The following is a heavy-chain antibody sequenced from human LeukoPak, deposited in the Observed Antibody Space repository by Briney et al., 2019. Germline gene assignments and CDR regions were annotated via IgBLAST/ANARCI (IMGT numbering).Heavy chain of an antibody. CDR3: ARDYWSEIVLEPAFDY. J-gene: IGHJ4*02. CDR1: GFTFSSYW. Sequence: GGSLRLPCVASGFTFSSYWMSLVRQAPGKGLEWVANIKQDGSEKYYVDSVKGRFTISRDNAKNSLYLQMNSLRAEDTAVYYCARDYWSEIVLEPAFDYWGQGTLVTVSS. D-gene: IGHD2-2*01. CDR2: IKQDGSEK. V-gene: IGHV3-7*01.